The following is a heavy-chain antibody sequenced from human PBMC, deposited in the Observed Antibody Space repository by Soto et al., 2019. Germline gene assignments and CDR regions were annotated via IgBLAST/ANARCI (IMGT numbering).Heavy chain of an antibody. Sequence: GGSLRLSCAASGFTFSSYSMNWVRQAPGKGLEWVSSISSRSSYIYYADSVKGRFTISRDNAKNSLYLQMNSLRAEDTAVYYCARDRWELIDYWGQGTLVTVSS. J-gene: IGHJ4*02. V-gene: IGHV3-21*01. CDR3: ARDRWELIDY. CDR1: GFTFSSYS. CDR2: ISSRSSYI. D-gene: IGHD1-26*01.